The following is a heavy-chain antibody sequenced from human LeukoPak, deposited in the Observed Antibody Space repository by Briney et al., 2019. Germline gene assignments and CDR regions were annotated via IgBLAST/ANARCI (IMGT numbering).Heavy chain of an antibody. D-gene: IGHD2-2*01. V-gene: IGHV4-39*07. CDR1: GGSIGSSSYY. Sequence: SETLSLTCTVSGGSIGSSSYYWGWIRQPPGKGLEWIGSIYYSGSTYYNPSLKSRVTISVDTSKNQFSLKLSSVTAADTAVYYCARDFQVPAAGGWFDPWGQGTLVTVSS. J-gene: IGHJ5*02. CDR3: ARDFQVPAAGGWFDP. CDR2: IYYSGST.